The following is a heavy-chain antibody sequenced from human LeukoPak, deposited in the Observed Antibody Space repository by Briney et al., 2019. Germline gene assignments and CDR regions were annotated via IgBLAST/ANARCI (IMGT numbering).Heavy chain of an antibody. CDR3: TTWPAAHLKFDY. J-gene: IGHJ4*02. Sequence: GGSLRLSCAASGFTFSNAWMSWVRQAPGKGLEWVGRIKSKTDGGTTDYAAPVKGRFTISRDDSKNTLYLQMNSLKTEDTAVYYCTTWPAAHLKFDYGGQGTRVSVSS. V-gene: IGHV3-15*01. D-gene: IGHD2-2*01. CDR2: IKSKTDGGTT. CDR1: GFTFSNAW.